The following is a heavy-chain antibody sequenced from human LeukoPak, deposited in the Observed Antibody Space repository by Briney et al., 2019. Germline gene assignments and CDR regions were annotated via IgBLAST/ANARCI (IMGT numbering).Heavy chain of an antibody. CDR2: ITYAGSDT. CDR3: AKSSSGGWYLLGDAFAI. J-gene: IGHJ3*02. CDR1: GFTFSSHG. Sequence: GGSLRLSCAASGFTFSSHGIHWVRQAPGKGLELVAVITYAGSDTYYADSVKGRCTISRDNSKNTLYLQMNSLRAEDTAVYYCAKSSSGGWYLLGDAFAISGQGTMVTVSS. D-gene: IGHD6-19*01. V-gene: IGHV3-30*18.